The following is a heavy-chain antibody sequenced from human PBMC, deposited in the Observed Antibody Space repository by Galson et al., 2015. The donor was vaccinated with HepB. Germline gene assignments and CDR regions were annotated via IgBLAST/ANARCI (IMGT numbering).Heavy chain of an antibody. D-gene: IGHD3-10*01. Sequence: ETLSLTCTVSGGSISSSSYYWGWIRQPPGKGLEWIGSIYYSGSTYYNPSLKSRVTISVDTSKNQFSLKLSSVTAADTAVYYCALGSGSYPCDYWGQGTLVTVSS. CDR2: IYYSGST. V-gene: IGHV4-39*01. J-gene: IGHJ4*02. CDR3: ALGSGSYPCDY. CDR1: GGSISSSSYY.